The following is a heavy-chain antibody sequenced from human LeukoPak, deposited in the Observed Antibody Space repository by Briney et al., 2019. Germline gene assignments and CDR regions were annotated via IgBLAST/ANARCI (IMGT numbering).Heavy chain of an antibody. J-gene: IGHJ4*02. CDR1: GFTFDDYA. V-gene: IGHV3-9*01. CDR3: AKDISSGYYYGYFDY. Sequence: PGRSLRLSCAASGFTFDDYAMHWVRQAPGKGLEWVSGISWNSGSIGYADSVKGRFTISRDNAKNSLYLQMNSLRAEDTALYYCAKDISSGYYYGYFDYWGQGTLVTVSS. D-gene: IGHD3-22*01. CDR2: ISWNSGSI.